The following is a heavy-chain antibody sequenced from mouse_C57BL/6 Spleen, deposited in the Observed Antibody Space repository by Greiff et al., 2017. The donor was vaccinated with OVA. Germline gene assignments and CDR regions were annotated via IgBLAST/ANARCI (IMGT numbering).Heavy chain of an antibody. Sequence: QVQLQQPGAELVRPGTSVKLSCKASGYTFTSYWMHWVKQRPGQGLEWIGVIDPSDSYTNYNQKFKGKATLTVDTSSSTAYMQLSSLTSEDSAVYYCARDRGGYFDVWGTGTTVTVSS. CDR3: ARDRGGYFDV. V-gene: IGHV1-59*01. CDR2: IDPSDSYT. J-gene: IGHJ1*03. CDR1: GYTFTSYW.